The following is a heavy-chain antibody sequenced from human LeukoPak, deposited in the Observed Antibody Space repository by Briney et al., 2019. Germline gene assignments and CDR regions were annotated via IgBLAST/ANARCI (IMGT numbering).Heavy chain of an antibody. Sequence: SETLSLTCTVSGGSISSGGYYWSWIRQHPGKGLEWIGYIYYSGSTYYNPSLKSRVTISVDTSKNQFSLKLSSVTAADTAVYSCARGTGYCSGGGCRKYYSYYGMDVWGQGTTVTVSS. J-gene: IGHJ6*02. CDR2: IYYSGST. D-gene: IGHD2-15*01. CDR1: GGSISSGGYY. CDR3: ARGTGYCSGGGCRKYYSYYGMDV. V-gene: IGHV4-31*03.